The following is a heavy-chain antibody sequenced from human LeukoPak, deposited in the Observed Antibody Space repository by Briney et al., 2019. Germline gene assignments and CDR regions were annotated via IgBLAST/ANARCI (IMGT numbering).Heavy chain of an antibody. CDR3: ASGVVIIPYYYYGMDV. Sequence: GGSLRLSCAASGFTFSSYAMSWVRQAPGKGLEWVSSISSSSSYIYYADSVKGRFTISRDNAKNSLYLQMNSLRAENTAVYYCASGVVIIPYYYYGMDVWGQGTTVTVSS. D-gene: IGHD3-3*01. CDR1: GFTFSSYA. J-gene: IGHJ6*02. CDR2: ISSSSSYI. V-gene: IGHV3-21*01.